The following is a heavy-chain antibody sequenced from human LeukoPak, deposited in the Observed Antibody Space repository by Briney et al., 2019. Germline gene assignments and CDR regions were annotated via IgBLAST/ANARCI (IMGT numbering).Heavy chain of an antibody. D-gene: IGHD4-17*01. Sequence: SVKVSCKASGGSFRDYCISWVRQAPGRGLEWMGGIIPVFGTSNYAQKFQGRVTITADESTSTAYMELSSLRSEDTAVYYCARDLPYGDPDAFDIWGQGTMVTVSS. V-gene: IGHV1-69*13. CDR3: ARDLPYGDPDAFDI. CDR2: IIPVFGTS. J-gene: IGHJ3*02. CDR1: GGSFRDYC.